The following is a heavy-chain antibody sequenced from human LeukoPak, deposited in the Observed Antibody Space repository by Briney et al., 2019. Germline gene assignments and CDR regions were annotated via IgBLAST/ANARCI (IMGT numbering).Heavy chain of an antibody. D-gene: IGHD1-26*01. CDR1: GYTFTGYY. Sequence: ASVKVSCKASGYTFTGYYMHWVRQAPGQGLEWMAWINPNSGGTNYAQKFQGRVTMTRDTSISTAYMELSRLRSDDTAVYYCARDRSTAVGATFTGYWGQGALVTVSS. CDR2: INPNSGGT. V-gene: IGHV1-2*02. CDR3: ARDRSTAVGATFTGY. J-gene: IGHJ4*02.